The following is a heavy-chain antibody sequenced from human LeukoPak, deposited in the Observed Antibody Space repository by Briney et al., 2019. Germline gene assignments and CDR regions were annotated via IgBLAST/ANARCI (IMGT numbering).Heavy chain of an antibody. CDR3: ARLGNSGWYEGNNWFDP. Sequence: KNGESLKISCKGSGYSFTSYWIGWVRQLPGKGLEWMGIIYPGDSDTRYSPSFQGQVTISADKSISTAYLQWSSLKASDTAMYYCARLGNSGWYEGNNWFDPWGQGTLVTVSS. CDR2: IYPGDSDT. CDR1: GYSFTSYW. J-gene: IGHJ5*02. V-gene: IGHV5-51*01. D-gene: IGHD6-19*01.